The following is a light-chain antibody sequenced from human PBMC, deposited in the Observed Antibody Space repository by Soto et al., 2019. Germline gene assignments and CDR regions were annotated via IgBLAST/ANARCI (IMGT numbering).Light chain of an antibody. V-gene: IGKV3-20*01. CDR3: QHYGRSPTT. CDR1: QSVSISY. Sequence: FKQPPCTVSSSPGEGANLSCRASQSVSISYLGWYQQRPGQAPRLLIYGASSRATGIPDRFRGSGSGTDFTLTISRLEPEDFAVYYCQHYGRSPTTFGQGSNVDVK. CDR2: GAS. J-gene: IGKJ1*01.